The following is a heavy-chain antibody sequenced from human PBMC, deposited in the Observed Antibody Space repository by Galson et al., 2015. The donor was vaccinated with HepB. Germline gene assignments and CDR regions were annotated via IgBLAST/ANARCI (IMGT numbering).Heavy chain of an antibody. CDR1: PSTFTKYY. V-gene: IGHV1-2*02. D-gene: IGHD2-2*01. Sequence: SVKVSCKASPSTFTKYYIHWVRQAPGQGLQWVGWINPNSGRTNYAPSLQDRVTMSRDTSINTVYMDLSSLRSDDSAVYFCARAVVPAAPSDSWGRGTQVTVSS. J-gene: IGHJ5*01. CDR2: INPNSGRT. CDR3: ARAVVPAAPSDS.